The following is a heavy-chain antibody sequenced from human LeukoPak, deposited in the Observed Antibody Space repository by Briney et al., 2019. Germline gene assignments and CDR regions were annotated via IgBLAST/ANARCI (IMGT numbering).Heavy chain of an antibody. Sequence: PGGSLRLSCAASGFTFSSYGMHWVRQAPGKGLEWVAFIRFDGSYKYYADSVKGRFTISRDNSKNTLYLQMNSLTAEDTAVYYCAKVGSSNWFDPWGQGTLVTVSS. CDR2: IRFDGSYK. CDR3: AKVGSSNWFDP. CDR1: GFTFSSYG. J-gene: IGHJ5*02. V-gene: IGHV3-30*02. D-gene: IGHD2-15*01.